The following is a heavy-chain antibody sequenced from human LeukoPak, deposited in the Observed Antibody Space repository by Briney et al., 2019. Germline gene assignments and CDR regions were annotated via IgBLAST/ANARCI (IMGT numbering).Heavy chain of an antibody. V-gene: IGHV3-7*01. CDR2: IKTDGSEK. CDR1: GFTFSNXW. J-gene: IGHJ1*01. CDR3: ATYSSLNRREFQY. Sequence: SGFTFSNXWXXXXRXAPGKGXXXXASIKTDGSEKYYADSVKGRFTISRDNAKNSLYLQMNSLRAEDTAVYYCATYSSLNRREFQYWGQGTLLTVSS. D-gene: IGHD3-22*01.